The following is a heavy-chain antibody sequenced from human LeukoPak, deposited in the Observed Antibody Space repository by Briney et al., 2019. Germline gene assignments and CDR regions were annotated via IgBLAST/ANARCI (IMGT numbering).Heavy chain of an antibody. V-gene: IGHV4-59*01. Sequence: SETLSLTCTVSGGSFSSYYWSWSRQPPGKGLEGFGYIYYSGSTNYNPSLKSRVTISVDTSKNQFSLKLSSVTAADTAVYYCARCGWYESGAYYYGMDVWGQGTTVTVSS. CDR1: GGSFSSYY. D-gene: IGHD6-19*01. J-gene: IGHJ6*02. CDR3: ARCGWYESGAYYYGMDV. CDR2: IYYSGST.